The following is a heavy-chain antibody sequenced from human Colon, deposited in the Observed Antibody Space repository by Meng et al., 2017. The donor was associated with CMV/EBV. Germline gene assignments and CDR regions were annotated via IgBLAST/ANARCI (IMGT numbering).Heavy chain of an antibody. CDR3: ARQYSSSYYYYGMDV. Sequence: GGSLRLSCAASGFTFSSYEMNWVRQAPGKGLEWVSYISSSGSTIYYADSVKGRFTISRDNAKNTLYLQMNSLRAEDTAVYYCARQYSSSYYYYGMDVWGQGTTVTVSS. CDR1: GFTFSSYE. J-gene: IGHJ6*02. D-gene: IGHD6-6*01. V-gene: IGHV3-48*03. CDR2: ISSSGSTI.